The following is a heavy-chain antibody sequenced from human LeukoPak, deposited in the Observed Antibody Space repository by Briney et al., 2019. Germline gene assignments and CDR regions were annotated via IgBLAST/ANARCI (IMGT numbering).Heavy chain of an antibody. CDR1: GFTFSSYA. CDR2: ISGSGGST. D-gene: IGHD2-15*01. V-gene: IGHV3-23*01. CDR3: AKVGLVVVVAATLGAFDI. Sequence: GGSLRLSCAASGFTFSSYAMSWVRQAPGKGLEWVSAISGSGGSTYYADSVKGRFTISRDNSKNTLYLQMNSLRAEDTAVCYCAKVGLVVVVAATLGAFDIWGQGTMVTVSS. J-gene: IGHJ3*02.